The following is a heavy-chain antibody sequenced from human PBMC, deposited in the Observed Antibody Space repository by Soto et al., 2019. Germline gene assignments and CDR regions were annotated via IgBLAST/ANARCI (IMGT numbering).Heavy chain of an antibody. V-gene: IGHV3-30*18. CDR2: ISYDGSNK. CDR3: AKDLIVVIPAAPSWFDP. J-gene: IGHJ5*02. Sequence: LRLSCAASGFTFRSSGMHWVRQAPGKGLEWVALISYDGSNKYYTDSVKGRFTISRDNSKNTLYLQMNSLRTEDTAVYYCAKDLIVVIPAAPSWFDPWGQGTLVTVSS. CDR1: GFTFRSSG. D-gene: IGHD2-2*01.